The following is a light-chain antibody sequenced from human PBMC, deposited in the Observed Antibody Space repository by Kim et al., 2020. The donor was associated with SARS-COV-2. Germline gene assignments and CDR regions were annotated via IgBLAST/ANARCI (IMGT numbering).Light chain of an antibody. CDR2: DAS. V-gene: IGKV1-33*01. J-gene: IGKJ5*01. CDR3: QQYDNLPIT. Sequence: ASVGDRVTITCQASQNISSYLDWYQQKPGKAPKLLIYDASNLETGVPSRFSGSGSGTDFTFTISSLQPEDIATYYCQQYDNLPITFGQGTRLEIK. CDR1: QNISSY.